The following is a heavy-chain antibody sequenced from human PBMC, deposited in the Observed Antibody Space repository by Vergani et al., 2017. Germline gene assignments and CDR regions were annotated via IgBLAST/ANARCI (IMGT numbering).Heavy chain of an antibody. Sequence: QVQLQQWGAGLLKPSETLSLTCAVYGGSFSGYYWSWIRQPPGKGLEWIGEINHSGSHNYNPSLKSRVTISVDTSKNQFSLKLRSVTSADTAVYYCARYGPGYPYYDFWSDNVPGPFDCGGQGTLVTVSS. V-gene: IGHV4-34*01. CDR3: ARYGPGYPYYDFWSDNVPGPFDC. CDR1: GGSFSGYY. J-gene: IGHJ4*02. D-gene: IGHD3-3*01. CDR2: INHSGSH.